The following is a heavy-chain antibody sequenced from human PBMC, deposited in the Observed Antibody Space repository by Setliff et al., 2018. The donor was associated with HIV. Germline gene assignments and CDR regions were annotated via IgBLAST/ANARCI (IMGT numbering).Heavy chain of an antibody. CDR3: ASQPAYSTDWYPPGYFDH. V-gene: IGHV4-59*08. Sequence: SETLSLTCTVSDGPISSYYWSWIRQPPGKGLEWIGYTYYSGRTNYNPSLKSRVTISVDTSRNQFSLKLSSVTAADTAVYYCASQPAYSTDWYPPGYFDHWGQGTLVTVSS. CDR1: DGPISSYY. J-gene: IGHJ4*02. D-gene: IGHD6-19*01. CDR2: TYYSGRT.